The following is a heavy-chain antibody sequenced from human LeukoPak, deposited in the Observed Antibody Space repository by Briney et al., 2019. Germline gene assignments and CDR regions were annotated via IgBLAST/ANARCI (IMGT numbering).Heavy chain of an antibody. CDR1: GFTFSSYV. Sequence: PGGSLRLSCAASGFTFSSYVMNWVRQAPGKGLEWVSSISDNGVTWYYADSVKGRFTISRDNSDNTVYLQMNSLRAEDTAIYYCAKAPAPYYYYYGMDVWGQGTAVTVSS. V-gene: IGHV3-23*01. CDR2: ISDNGVTW. CDR3: AKAPAPYYYYYGMDV. J-gene: IGHJ6*02.